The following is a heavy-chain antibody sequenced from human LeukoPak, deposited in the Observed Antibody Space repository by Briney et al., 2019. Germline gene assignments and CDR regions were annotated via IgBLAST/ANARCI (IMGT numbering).Heavy chain of an antibody. CDR3: ARRAGAYSHPYDY. Sequence: PGGSLRLSCTVSGFTLSSNSMSWVRQAPGKGLEWVSFIYSDHTHYSDSVKGRFTISSDNSKNTLYLQMNSLRAEDTAVYYCARRAGAYSHPYDYWGQGTLVTVSS. CDR2: IYSDHT. J-gene: IGHJ4*02. CDR1: GFTLSSNS. V-gene: IGHV3-53*01. D-gene: IGHD4/OR15-4a*01.